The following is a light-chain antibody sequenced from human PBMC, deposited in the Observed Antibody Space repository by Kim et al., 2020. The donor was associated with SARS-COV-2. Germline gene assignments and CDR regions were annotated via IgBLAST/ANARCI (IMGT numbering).Light chain of an antibody. V-gene: IGLV2-14*04. CDR1: NSDIGSYNY. Sequence: GQSITISCTGTNSDIGSYNYVSWYLQHPGKAPKLLIYDVTKRPSGVSNRFSGSKSGNTASLTISGLQAEDEADYYCSSYTSSKTWVFGGGTKLTVL. J-gene: IGLJ3*02. CDR2: DVT. CDR3: SSYTSSKTWV.